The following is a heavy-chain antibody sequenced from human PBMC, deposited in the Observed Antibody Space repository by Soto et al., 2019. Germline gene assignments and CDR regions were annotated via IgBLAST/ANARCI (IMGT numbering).Heavy chain of an antibody. D-gene: IGHD3-9*01. Sequence: GGSLRLSCAASGFTFSSYAMSWVRQAPGKGLEWVSLISGSGGSRYYADSVKGRFTISRDNSKNTLYLQMNSLRADDTAVYYCAKVLVKNWFDPWGQGTLVTVSS. CDR3: AKVLVKNWFDP. V-gene: IGHV3-23*01. CDR1: GFTFSSYA. J-gene: IGHJ5*02. CDR2: ISGSGGSR.